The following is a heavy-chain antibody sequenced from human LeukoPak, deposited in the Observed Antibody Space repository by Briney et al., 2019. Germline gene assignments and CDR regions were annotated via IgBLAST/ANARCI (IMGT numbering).Heavy chain of an antibody. V-gene: IGHV1-18*01. D-gene: IGHD3-3*02. CDR3: ARILGTHFYYYYYYYMDV. CDR2: ISAYNGNT. J-gene: IGHJ6*03. CDR1: GYTFTSYG. Sequence: PRASVKVSCKASGYTFTSYGISWVRQAPGQGLEWMGWISAYNGNTNYAQKLQGRVTMTTDTSTSTAYMELRSLRSDDTAVYYCARILGTHFYYYYYYYMDVWGKGTTVTVSS.